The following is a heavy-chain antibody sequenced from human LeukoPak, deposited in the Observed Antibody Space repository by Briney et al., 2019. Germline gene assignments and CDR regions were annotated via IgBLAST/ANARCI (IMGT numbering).Heavy chain of an antibody. J-gene: IGHJ4*02. CDR3: ARRRPGYYYDSSGSSAPDLDY. CDR1: GFTFSSYA. Sequence: GGSLRLSCAASGFTFSSYAMSWVRQAPGKGLEWVSAISGSGGSTYYADSVKGRFTIPRDNSKNTLYLQMNSLRAEDTAVYYCARRRPGYYYDSSGSSAPDLDYWGQGTLVTVSS. CDR2: ISGSGGST. D-gene: IGHD3-22*01. V-gene: IGHV3-23*01.